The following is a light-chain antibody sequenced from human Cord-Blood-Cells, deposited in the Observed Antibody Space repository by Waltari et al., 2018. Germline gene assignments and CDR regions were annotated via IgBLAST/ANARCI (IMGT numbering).Light chain of an antibody. CDR3: QQGYSTPRT. Sequence: DIQMTQSPSSLSASVGVRVTITCRASQSISSYLNWYQQKPGKAPKLLIYAASSLQSGLPARFSVSVSGTDFTLTISRLQTEDFATYYCQQGYSTPRTFGQGTKVEIK. CDR1: QSISSY. V-gene: IGKV1-39*01. J-gene: IGKJ1*01. CDR2: AAS.